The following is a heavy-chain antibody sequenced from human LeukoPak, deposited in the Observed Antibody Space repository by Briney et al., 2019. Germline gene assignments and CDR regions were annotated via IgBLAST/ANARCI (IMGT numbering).Heavy chain of an antibody. J-gene: IGHJ4*02. CDR1: GGTFSSYA. V-gene: IGHV1-69*05. Sequence: GASVKVSCKASGGTFSSYAISWVRQAPGQGLEWMGGIIPIFGTANYAQKFQGRVTITTDESTSTAYMELSSLRSEDTAVYYCARVRVRGYCTNGVCYGSLGYWGQGTLVTVSS. D-gene: IGHD2-8*01. CDR3: ARVRVRGYCTNGVCYGSLGY. CDR2: IIPIFGTA.